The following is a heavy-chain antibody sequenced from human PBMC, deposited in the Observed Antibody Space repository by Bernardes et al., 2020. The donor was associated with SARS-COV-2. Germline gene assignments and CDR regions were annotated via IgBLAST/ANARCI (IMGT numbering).Heavy chain of an antibody. Sequence: GGSLRLSCAASELLVESNYMSWVRETPGPGLAWVAVIYVNSNTQYADSVKDRFTISRDNSKNTLYLQMSSLRAEDTAVYYCTRGGPRSVMDYWGQGTLVTVSS. J-gene: IGHJ4*02. CDR3: TRGGPRSVMDY. V-gene: IGHV3-53*01. CDR2: IYVNSNT. CDR1: ELLVESNY. D-gene: IGHD3-16*01.